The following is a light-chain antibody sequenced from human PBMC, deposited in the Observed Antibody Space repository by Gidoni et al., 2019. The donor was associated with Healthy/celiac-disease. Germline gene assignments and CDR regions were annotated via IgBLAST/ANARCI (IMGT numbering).Light chain of an antibody. J-gene: IGKJ5*01. CDR1: QDISNY. V-gene: IGKV1-33*01. CDR3: QQYDNLPIT. Sequence: DIQMTQSPSSLSASVGDRVTSTCQASQDISNYLNWYQQKPGKAPKLLIYDASNLETGVPSRFSGSGSGTDFTFTFISLQPEDIATYYCQQYDNLPITFGQGTRLEIK. CDR2: DAS.